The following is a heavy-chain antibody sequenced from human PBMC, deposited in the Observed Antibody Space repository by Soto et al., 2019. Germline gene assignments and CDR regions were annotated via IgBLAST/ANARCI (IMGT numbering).Heavy chain of an antibody. J-gene: IGHJ3*01. CDR2: IYHSGSP. V-gene: IGHV4-4*02. CDR3: ARKPDVATAKVGGGYVFDV. Sequence: QVQLQESGPGLVKPSGTLSLTCAASSGSIFTTNWWSWVRQSPGRGLQWIGDIYHSGSPKYNPSPKSRVSISIDKSKDRFFLTLTSVTAADTAVYYCARKPDVATAKVGGGYVFDVWGQGTMVPVSS. D-gene: IGHD3-16*01. CDR1: SGSIFTTNW.